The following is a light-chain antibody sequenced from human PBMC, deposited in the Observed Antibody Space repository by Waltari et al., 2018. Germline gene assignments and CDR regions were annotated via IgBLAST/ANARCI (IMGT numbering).Light chain of an antibody. Sequence: QSALTQPASVSGSPGQSITISCTGTSSDVGGYKYVSWYQQHPGKAPKLMIYDVSNLPSVVSNRFSGSKSGNTASLTISGLQAEDEADYYCSSYTSSSTVVFGGGTKLTVL. CDR2: DVS. CDR3: SSYTSSSTVV. V-gene: IGLV2-14*03. J-gene: IGLJ2*01. CDR1: SSDVGGYKY.